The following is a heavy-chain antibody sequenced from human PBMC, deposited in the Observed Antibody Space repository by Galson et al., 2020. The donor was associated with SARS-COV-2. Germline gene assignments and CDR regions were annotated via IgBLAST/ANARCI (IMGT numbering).Heavy chain of an antibody. Sequence: SQTLSLTCAVYGGSFSGYYWSWIRQPPGKGLEWIGEINHSGSTNYNPSLKSRVTISVDTSKNQFSLKLSAVTAADTAVYYCASFSAAVTTGGFESWGQGTLVTVCS. CDR1: GGSFSGYY. D-gene: IGHD7-27*01. CDR2: INHSGST. V-gene: IGHV4-34*01. CDR3: ASFSAAVTTGGFES. J-gene: IGHJ4*02.